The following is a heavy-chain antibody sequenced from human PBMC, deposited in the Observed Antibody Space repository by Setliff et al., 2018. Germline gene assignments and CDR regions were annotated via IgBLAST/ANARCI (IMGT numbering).Heavy chain of an antibody. V-gene: IGHV4-4*07. Sequence: TLSLTCTVSGGSITSYYWSWIRQPVGKGLEWIGRIYANGNTNYNSSLKSRVTMSVDTSKNQFSLRLSSVTAADTAVYYCARGRLREDLLHYYYYHMDVWGKGTTVTVS. D-gene: IGHD3-22*01. J-gene: IGHJ6*03. CDR3: ARGRLREDLLHYYYYHMDV. CDR2: IYANGNT. CDR1: GGSITSYY.